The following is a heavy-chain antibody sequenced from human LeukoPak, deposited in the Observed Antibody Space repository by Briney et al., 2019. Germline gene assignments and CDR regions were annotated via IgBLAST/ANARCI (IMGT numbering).Heavy chain of an antibody. V-gene: IGHV1-69*05. CDR1: GGTFSSYA. Sequence: ASVKVSCKASGGTFSSYAISWVRQAPGQGLEWMGGIIPIFGTANYAQKFQGRVTITTDESTSTAYMELSSLRSEDTAVYYCARSRWDTAMGLFDYWGQGTLVTVSS. CDR3: ARSRWDTAMGLFDY. CDR2: IIPIFGTA. D-gene: IGHD5-18*01. J-gene: IGHJ4*02.